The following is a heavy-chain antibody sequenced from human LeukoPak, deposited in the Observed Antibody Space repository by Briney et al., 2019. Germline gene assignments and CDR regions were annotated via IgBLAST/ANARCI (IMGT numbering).Heavy chain of an antibody. Sequence: GESLRLSCAASGFTFSTYEASWVRQAPGKGLEWVASISSSTTYIYNADSLKGRFTISRDDAKNSLYLQMSSLRAQDTAVYYCAREVIGGNSAWGQGTLVTVSS. J-gene: IGHJ4*02. CDR2: ISSSTTYI. D-gene: IGHD4-23*01. V-gene: IGHV3-21*01. CDR1: GFTFSTYE. CDR3: AREVIGGNSA.